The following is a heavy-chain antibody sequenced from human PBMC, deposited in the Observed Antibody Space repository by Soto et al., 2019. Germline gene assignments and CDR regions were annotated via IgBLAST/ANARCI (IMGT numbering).Heavy chain of an antibody. J-gene: IGHJ6*02. CDR1: GFSFSDYS. D-gene: IGHD6-6*01. Sequence: GGSLRLSCAASGFSFSDYSMNWVRQAPGKVLEWLSYISRSGRLNYYADSVKGRFTISRDNAKNSLYLEMNSVRDEDTAMYYCSRDLEYSSSWYYYYGLDVWGHGTTVTVSS. V-gene: IGHV3-48*02. CDR2: ISRSGRLN. CDR3: SRDLEYSSSWYYYYGLDV.